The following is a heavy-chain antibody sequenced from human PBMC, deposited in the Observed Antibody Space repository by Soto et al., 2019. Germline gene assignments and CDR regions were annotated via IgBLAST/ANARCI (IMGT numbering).Heavy chain of an antibody. CDR3: ARERSLKGATTYDSSPDY. V-gene: IGHV1-18*01. Sequence: ASVKVSCKASGFTFTSSAVQWVRQAPGQGLEWMGWISAYNGNTNYAQKLQGRVTMTTDTSTSTAYMELRSLRSDDTAVYYCARERSLKGATTYDSSPDYWGQGTLVTVSS. D-gene: IGHD3-22*01. CDR2: ISAYNGNT. CDR1: GFTFTSSA. J-gene: IGHJ4*02.